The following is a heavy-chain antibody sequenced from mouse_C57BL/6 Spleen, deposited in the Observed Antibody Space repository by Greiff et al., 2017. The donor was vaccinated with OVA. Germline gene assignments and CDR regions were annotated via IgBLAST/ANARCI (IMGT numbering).Heavy chain of an antibody. J-gene: IGHJ4*01. CDR2: IHPSDSDT. CDR3: AIPWGGNYDAMDY. CDR1: GYTFTSYW. D-gene: IGHD1-1*02. Sequence: QVQLKQPGAELVKPGASVKVSCKASGYTFTSYWMHWVKQRPGQGLEWIGRIHPSDSDTNYNQKFKGKATLTVDKSSSTAYMQLSSLTSEDSAVYYCAIPWGGNYDAMDYWGQGTSVTVSS. V-gene: IGHV1-74*01.